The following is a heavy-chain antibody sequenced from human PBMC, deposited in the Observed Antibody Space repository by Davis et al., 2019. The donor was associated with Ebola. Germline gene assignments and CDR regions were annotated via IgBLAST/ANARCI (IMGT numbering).Heavy chain of an antibody. D-gene: IGHD1-1*01. J-gene: IGHJ4*02. V-gene: IGHV1-18*04. CDR1: GGTFTNYG. Sequence: ASVKVSCKTSGGTFTNYGITWVRQAPGQGLEWMGWINPHNGNTNYAQNVQGRVIMTSDTATTTAYMEVGSLRSDDTAVYYCARAQFPTTSDHWGQGTLVTVSS. CDR3: ARAQFPTTSDH. CDR2: INPHNGNT.